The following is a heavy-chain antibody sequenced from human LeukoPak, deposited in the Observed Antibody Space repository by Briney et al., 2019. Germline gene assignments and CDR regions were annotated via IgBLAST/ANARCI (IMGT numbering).Heavy chain of an antibody. V-gene: IGHV1-2*02. D-gene: IGHD5-12*01. Sequence: GASVKVSCKASGDTFTGYYIQGVRQAPGDGLAWMGWINPYSGDTTYAQKFQGRLTLTRDTSISTAYMEVSRLKSDDTAVYYCARTNGGYEYNWGQGTRVIVSS. J-gene: IGHJ4*02. CDR2: INPYSGDT. CDR1: GDTFTGYY. CDR3: ARTNGGYEYN.